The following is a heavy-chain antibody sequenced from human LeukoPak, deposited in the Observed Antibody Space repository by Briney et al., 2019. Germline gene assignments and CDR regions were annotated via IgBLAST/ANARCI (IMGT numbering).Heavy chain of an antibody. CDR2: ISGSGGST. CDR1: GFTCSSYA. J-gene: IGHJ4*02. D-gene: IGHD6-19*01. V-gene: IGHV3-23*01. Sequence: GGSLRLSCAASGFTCSSYAMSWVRQAPGKGLEWVSAISGSGGSTYYADSVKGRFTISRDNSKNTLYLQMNSLRAEDTAVYYCAKDTGSRAVAGTRFDYWGQGTLVTVSS. CDR3: AKDTGSRAVAGTRFDY.